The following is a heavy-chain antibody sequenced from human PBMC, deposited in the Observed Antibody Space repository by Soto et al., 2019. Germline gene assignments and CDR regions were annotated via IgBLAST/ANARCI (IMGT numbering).Heavy chain of an antibody. CDR2: ISVYYGNT. J-gene: IGHJ4*02. V-gene: IGHV1-18*04. CDR1: NYTFTSYG. CDR3: ARGRLKWEGGVFAF. Sequence: QVQLVQSGAEVRKPGASVKVSCKASNYTFTSYGISWVRQAPGQGLEWMGWISVYYGNTNYAQKFQDRVTMTTDTSTSPASLELRSLTSDDTAVYYCARGRLKWEGGVFAFWGQGTLVTVSS. D-gene: IGHD1-26*01.